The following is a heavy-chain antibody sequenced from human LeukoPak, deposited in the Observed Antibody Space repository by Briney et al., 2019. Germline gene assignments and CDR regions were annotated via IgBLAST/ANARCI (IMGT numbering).Heavy chain of an antibody. CDR1: GGTCSSYA. D-gene: IGHD2-21*02. CDR3: ARDHYHKIHSVMVTAPDY. CDR2: IIPIFGTA. J-gene: IGHJ4*02. V-gene: IGHV1-69*13. Sequence: SVKVFCKASGGTCSSYAISWVRQAPGQGLEWMGGIIPIFGTANYAQKFQGRVTITADESTSTAYTELSSLRAEDTAVYYCARDHYHKIHSVMVTAPDYWGQGTLVIVSS.